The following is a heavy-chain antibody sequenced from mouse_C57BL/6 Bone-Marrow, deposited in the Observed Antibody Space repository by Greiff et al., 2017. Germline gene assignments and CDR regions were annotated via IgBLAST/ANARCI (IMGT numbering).Heavy chain of an antibody. V-gene: IGHV1-39*01. J-gene: IGHJ1*03. CDR1: GYSFTDYN. D-gene: IGHD1-1*01. CDR2: INPNYGTT. CDR3: ARSGVVATDWYFDV. Sequence: EVQLQESGPELVKPGASVKISCKASGYSFTDYNMNWVKQSNGKSLEWIGVINPNYGTTSYNQKFKGKATLTVDQSSSTAYMQLNSLTSEDSAVYYCARSGVVATDWYFDVWGTGTTVTVSS.